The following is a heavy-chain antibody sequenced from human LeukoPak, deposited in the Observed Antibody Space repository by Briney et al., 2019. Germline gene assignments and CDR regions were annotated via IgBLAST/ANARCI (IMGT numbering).Heavy chain of an antibody. CDR2: TYYSGST. D-gene: IGHD6-13*01. CDR1: GGSISSSSYY. Sequence: SETLSLTCTASGGSISSSSYYWGWIRQPPGKGVEWIGSTYYSGSTYYNLSLKSRVTISVDTSKNQFSLKLSSVTAADTAVYYCAREYSGIAAAGTFDYWGQGTLVTVSS. J-gene: IGHJ4*02. V-gene: IGHV4-39*07. CDR3: AREYSGIAAAGTFDY.